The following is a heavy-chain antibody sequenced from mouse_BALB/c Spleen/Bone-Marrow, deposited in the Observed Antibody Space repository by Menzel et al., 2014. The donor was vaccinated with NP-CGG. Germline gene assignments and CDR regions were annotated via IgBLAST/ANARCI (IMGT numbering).Heavy chain of an antibody. V-gene: IGHV1-34*01. D-gene: IGHD1-1*01. J-gene: IGHJ4*01. CDR2: VNPNNGGT. CDR3: ARGPTTVVAYYYTLNY. Sequence: EVQLQESGPDLVKPGASVKISCKASGYSFTDYYMHWVKQSHGKSLEWIGRVNPNNGGTDYNQKFEGKAILTVDKSSSTAFMELRSLTSEDSAVYYCARGPTTVVAYYYTLNYWGQGTSATVSS. CDR1: GYSFTDYY.